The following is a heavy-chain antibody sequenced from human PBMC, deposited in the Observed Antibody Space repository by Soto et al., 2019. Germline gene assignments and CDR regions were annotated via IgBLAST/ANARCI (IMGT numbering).Heavy chain of an antibody. J-gene: IGHJ5*02. CDR3: ARGLGEQYQLLYWFDP. V-gene: IGHV4-34*01. CDR2: INHSGST. CDR1: GGSFSGYY. D-gene: IGHD2-2*01. Sequence: SETLSLTCAVYGGSFSGYYGSWIRQPPGKGLEWIGEINHSGSTYYNPSLKSRVTISVATSKNQFSLKLSSVTAADTAVYYCARGLGEQYQLLYWFDPWGQGTLVTVSS.